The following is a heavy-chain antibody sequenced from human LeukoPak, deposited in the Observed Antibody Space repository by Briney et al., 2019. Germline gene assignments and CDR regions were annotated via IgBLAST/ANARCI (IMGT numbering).Heavy chain of an antibody. V-gene: IGHV3-7*01. CDR1: GFTLSSLW. CDR3: ARVDTAVVLFDY. J-gene: IGHJ4*02. D-gene: IGHD4-23*01. CDR2: IKQDGSEK. Sequence: GGSLRLSCAASGFTLSSLWMSWVRQAPGKGLEWVANIKQDGSEKYYVDSVKGRFTISRDNAKNSLYLQMNSLRAEDTAVYYCARVDTAVVLFDYWGQGTLVTVSS.